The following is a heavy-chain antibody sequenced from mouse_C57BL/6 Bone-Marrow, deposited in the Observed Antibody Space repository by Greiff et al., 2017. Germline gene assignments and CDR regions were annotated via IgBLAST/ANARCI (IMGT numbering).Heavy chain of an antibody. D-gene: IGHD1-1*01. Sequence: DVKLVESGGGLVQPGGSLKLSCAASGFTFSDYYMYWVRQTPEKRLEWVAYISNGGGSTYYPDTVKGRFTISRDNAKNTLYLQMSRLKSEDTAMYYCARRGDYGSSYGPYWYFDVWGTGTTVTVSS. J-gene: IGHJ1*03. CDR2: ISNGGGST. CDR1: GFTFSDYY. CDR3: ARRGDYGSSYGPYWYFDV. V-gene: IGHV5-12*01.